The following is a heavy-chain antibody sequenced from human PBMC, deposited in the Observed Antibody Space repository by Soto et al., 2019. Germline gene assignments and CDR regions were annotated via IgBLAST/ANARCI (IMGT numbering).Heavy chain of an antibody. J-gene: IGHJ6*02. CDR1: GGSFSGYY. V-gene: IGHV4-34*01. Sequence: SETLSLTCAVYGGSFSGYYWSWIRQPPGKGLEWIGEINHSGSTNYNPSLKSRVTISVDTSKNQFSLKLSSVTAADTAVYYCARDELVLNYYYYYGMDVWGQGTTVTSP. D-gene: IGHD6-13*01. CDR3: ARDELVLNYYYYYGMDV. CDR2: INHSGST.